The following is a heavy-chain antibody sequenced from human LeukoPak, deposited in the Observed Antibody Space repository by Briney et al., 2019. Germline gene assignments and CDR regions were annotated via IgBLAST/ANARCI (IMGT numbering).Heavy chain of an antibody. D-gene: IGHD6-19*01. J-gene: IGHJ4*02. Sequence: GGSLRLSCAASGFTFSSYAMHWVRQAPGKGLEWVAVISYDGSNKYYADSVKGRFTISRDNSKNTLYLQMNSLRAEDTAVYYCARGGWHKGVDYWGQGTLVTVSS. CDR3: ARGGWHKGVDY. V-gene: IGHV3-30-3*01. CDR1: GFTFSSYA. CDR2: ISYDGSNK.